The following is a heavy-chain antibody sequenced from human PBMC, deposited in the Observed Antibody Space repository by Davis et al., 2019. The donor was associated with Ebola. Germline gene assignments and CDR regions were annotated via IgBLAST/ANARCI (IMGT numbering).Heavy chain of an antibody. Sequence: ASVKVSCKASGYTFTGYYMHWVRQAPGQGLEWMGWINPNSGGTNYAQKFQGRVTMTRDTSISTAYMELSRLRSDDTAVYYCARDPSVSSGSSFDYWGQGTLVTVSS. J-gene: IGHJ4*02. CDR3: ARDPSVSSGSSFDY. CDR2: INPNSGGT. D-gene: IGHD1-26*01. CDR1: GYTFTGYY. V-gene: IGHV1-2*02.